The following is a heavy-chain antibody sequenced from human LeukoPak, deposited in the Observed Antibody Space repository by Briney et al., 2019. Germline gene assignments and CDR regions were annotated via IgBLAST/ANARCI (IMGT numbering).Heavy chain of an antibody. CDR3: ATDILTGGDY. Sequence: ASVKVSCKASGYTFTSYYMHWVRQAPGLGLEWMGIIRPIGDSTTYAQKFQGRVTMTEDTSTDTAYMELSSLRSEDTAVYYCATDILTGGDYWGQGTLVTVSS. J-gene: IGHJ4*02. CDR2: IRPIGDST. CDR1: GYTFTSYY. D-gene: IGHD3-9*01. V-gene: IGHV1-46*01.